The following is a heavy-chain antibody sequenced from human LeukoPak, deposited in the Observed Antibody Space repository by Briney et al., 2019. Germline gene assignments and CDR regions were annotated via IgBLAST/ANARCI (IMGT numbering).Heavy chain of an antibody. Sequence: GGSLRLSXEASGFTFSSYSMNWVRQAPGKGMEWVSDISSSSRYIFYADSVKGRFTISRDNANVLYLQMNSLRAEDTAVYYCARDQEPKMRLGYCRGGSCYPDYWGQGTLVTVSS. J-gene: IGHJ4*02. CDR2: ISSSSRYI. V-gene: IGHV3-21*06. D-gene: IGHD2-15*01. CDR1: GFTFSSYS. CDR3: ARDQEPKMRLGYCRGGSCYPDY.